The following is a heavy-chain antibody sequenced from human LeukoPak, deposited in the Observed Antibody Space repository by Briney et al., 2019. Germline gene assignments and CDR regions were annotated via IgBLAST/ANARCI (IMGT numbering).Heavy chain of an antibody. CDR2: ISGSGGST. J-gene: IGHJ4*02. CDR1: GFTFSSCA. Sequence: GGSLRLSCAASGFTFSSCAMSWVRQAPGKGLEWVSAISGSGGSTYYADSVKGRFTISRDNSKNTLYLQMSGLRAEDTAVYYCAKESVVRYFDWSYSGEFDYWGQGTLVTVSS. V-gene: IGHV3-23*01. CDR3: AKESVVRYFDWSYSGEFDY. D-gene: IGHD3-9*01.